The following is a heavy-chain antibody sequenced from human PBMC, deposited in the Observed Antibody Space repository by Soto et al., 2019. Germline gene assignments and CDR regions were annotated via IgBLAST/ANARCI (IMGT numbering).Heavy chain of an antibody. V-gene: IGHV4-31*03. J-gene: IGHJ4*02. Sequence: QVQLQESGPGLVRPSQTLSLICTVSGGSINSGDSYWNWIRQHPEKGLEWIGYINYRGSTFYNPSLKSRIIISVDTSKNQFSLKLSSVTAADTDVYYCAREAPGVAHYWGQGTLVTVSS. D-gene: IGHD2-15*01. CDR2: INYRGST. CDR3: AREAPGVAHY. CDR1: GGSINSGDSY.